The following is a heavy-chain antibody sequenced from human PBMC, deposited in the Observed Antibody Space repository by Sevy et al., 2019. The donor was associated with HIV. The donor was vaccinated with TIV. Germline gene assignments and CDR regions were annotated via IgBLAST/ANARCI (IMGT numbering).Heavy chain of an antibody. CDR3: VKDRGAGGYYYGSGSYTYYYYYYGMDV. V-gene: IGHV3-64D*06. CDR1: GFTFSSYA. Sequence: GGSLRLSCAASGFTFSSYAMHWVRQAPGKGLEYVSAISSNGGSTYYADSVKGRFTISRDNSKNTLYLQMSSLRAEDTVVDYCVKDRGAGGYYYGSGSYTYYYYYYGMDVWGQGTTVTVSS. J-gene: IGHJ6*02. CDR2: ISSNGGST. D-gene: IGHD3-10*01.